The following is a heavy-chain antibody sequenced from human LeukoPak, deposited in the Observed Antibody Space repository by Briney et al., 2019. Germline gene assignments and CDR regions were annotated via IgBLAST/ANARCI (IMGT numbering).Heavy chain of an antibody. CDR2: IIPIFGTA. D-gene: IGHD6-19*01. J-gene: IGHJ5*02. Sequence: SSVTVSFKSSRGTFINYAISWVRPAPGQGLEWMGGIIPIFGTANYAQKLRGRVTITADESTSTAYMELSSLRSEDTAVYYCARETPGGINSSGWYSYLWGQGTLVTVSS. V-gene: IGHV1-69*01. CDR1: RGTFINYA. CDR3: ARETPGGINSSGWYSYL.